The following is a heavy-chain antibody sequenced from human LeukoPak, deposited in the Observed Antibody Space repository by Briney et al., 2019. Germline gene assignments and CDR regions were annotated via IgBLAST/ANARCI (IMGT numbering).Heavy chain of an antibody. CDR1: GYIFTGYY. Sequence: ASVKVSCKASGYIFTGYYMHWVRQAPGQGLEWMGWINPDSGGTNYAQKFQGRVTMTRDTSISTAYMELSRLRSDDTAVYYCAREKLAAASFDYWGQETLVTVSS. J-gene: IGHJ4*02. CDR2: INPDSGGT. CDR3: AREKLAAASFDY. D-gene: IGHD6-13*01. V-gene: IGHV1-2*02.